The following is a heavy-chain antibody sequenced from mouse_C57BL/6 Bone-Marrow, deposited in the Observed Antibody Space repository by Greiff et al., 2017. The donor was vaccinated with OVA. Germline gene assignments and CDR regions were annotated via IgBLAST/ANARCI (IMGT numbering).Heavy chain of an antibody. CDR2: ISNLAYSI. V-gene: IGHV5-15*01. J-gene: IGHJ1*03. Sequence: EVQGVESGGGLVQPGGSLKLSCAASGFTFSDYGMAWVRQAPRKGPEWVAFISNLAYSIYYADTVTGRFTISRENAKNTLYLEMSSLRSEDTAMYYCARKGLSYWYFDVWGTGTTVTVSS. D-gene: IGHD3-1*01. CDR3: ARKGLSYWYFDV. CDR1: GFTFSDYG.